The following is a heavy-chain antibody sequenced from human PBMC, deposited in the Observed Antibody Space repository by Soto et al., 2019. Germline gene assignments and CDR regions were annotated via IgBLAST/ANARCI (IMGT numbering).Heavy chain of an antibody. CDR3: AHSTTLDFFDP. CDR1: GLTLSKYW. D-gene: IGHD3-10*02. Sequence: GGSLRLSCAATGLTLSKYWMHWVRQAPGQGLVWVARVNPDGTSSNTADSVRGRFSIFRDNAKNMVYLDTQSLRHKDTAVYYCAHSTTLDFFDPWGQGTLVTVSS. CDR2: VNPDGTSS. V-gene: IGHV3-74*01. J-gene: IGHJ5*02.